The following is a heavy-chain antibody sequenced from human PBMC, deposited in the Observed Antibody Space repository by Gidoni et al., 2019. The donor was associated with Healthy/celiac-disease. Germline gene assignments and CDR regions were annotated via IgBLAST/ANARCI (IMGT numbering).Heavy chain of an antibody. CDR2: ISGSGGST. Sequence: EVQLLESGGGLVQPGGSLRLSCAASGLAFSSYAMRWVRQAPGKGLEWVSAISGSGGSTYYADSVKGRFTISRDNSKNTLYLQMNSLRAEDTAVYYCAKSVVSGWQIDYWGQGTLVTVSS. V-gene: IGHV3-23*01. CDR3: AKSVVSGWQIDY. D-gene: IGHD6-19*01. CDR1: GLAFSSYA. J-gene: IGHJ4*02.